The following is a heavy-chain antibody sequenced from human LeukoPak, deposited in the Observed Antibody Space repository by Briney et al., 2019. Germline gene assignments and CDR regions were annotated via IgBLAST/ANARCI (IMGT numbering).Heavy chain of an antibody. Sequence: TGGSLRLSCAASGFTFAGYAMTWVRQAPGKGLEWVSVIYGGGSTYYADSVKGRFTISRDNSKNTLYLQMNSLRAEDTAVYYCATEALRPYPAFDSWGHGTLVTVSS. J-gene: IGHJ4*01. D-gene: IGHD3-16*01. CDR1: GFTFAGYA. CDR3: ATEALRPYPAFDS. V-gene: IGHV3-66*01. CDR2: IYGGGST.